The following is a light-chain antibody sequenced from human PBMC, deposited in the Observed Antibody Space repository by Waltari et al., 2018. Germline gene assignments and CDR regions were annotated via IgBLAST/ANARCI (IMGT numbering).Light chain of an antibody. CDR2: GAS. CDR1: QSVSRSY. V-gene: IGKV3-20*01. CDR3: QQYASSPRT. J-gene: IGKJ1*01. Sequence: EIVLTQSPGTLSLSPGERATLSCRASQSVSRSYLAWYQQKPGQAPRLLSYGASSRATGIPDGFSGSGSGTDFTLTISRLEPEDFAVYYCQQYASSPRTFGQGTKVEIK.